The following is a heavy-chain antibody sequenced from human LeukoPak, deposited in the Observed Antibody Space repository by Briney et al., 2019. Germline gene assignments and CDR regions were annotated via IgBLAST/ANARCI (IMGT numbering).Heavy chain of an antibody. CDR3: VRDRYSTGWPGAFDI. CDR1: GFTFTRHT. V-gene: IGHV3-48*02. J-gene: IGHJ3*02. Sequence: GGSLRLSCAASGFTFTRHTMNWVRQAPGKGLEWVSSIDTSGSTKCYSDSVKGRFTISRDNAKNSLFLQMNSLRDEDTAVYYCVRDRYSTGWPGAFDIWGQGTMVTVSS. CDR2: IDTSGSTK. D-gene: IGHD6-19*01.